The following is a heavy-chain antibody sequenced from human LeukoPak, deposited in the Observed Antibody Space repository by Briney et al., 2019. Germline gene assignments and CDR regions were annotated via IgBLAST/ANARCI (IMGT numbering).Heavy chain of an antibody. CDR3: ARHRGAAAFGAFDI. CDR2: IYTSGST. V-gene: IGHV4-4*07. D-gene: IGHD6-13*01. J-gene: IGHJ3*02. Sequence: SETLSLTCTVSGGSISSYYGSWIRQPAGKGLEWIGRIYTSGSTNYNPSLKSRVTMSVDTSKNQFSLKLSSVTAADTAVYYCARHRGAAAFGAFDIWGQGTMVTVSS. CDR1: GGSISSYY.